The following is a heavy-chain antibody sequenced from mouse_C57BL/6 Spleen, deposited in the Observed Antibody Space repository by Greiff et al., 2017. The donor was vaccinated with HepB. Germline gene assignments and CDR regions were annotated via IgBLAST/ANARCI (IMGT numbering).Heavy chain of an antibody. V-gene: IGHV5-6*01. D-gene: IGHD1-1*01. CDR2: ISSGGSYT. CDR1: GFTFSSYG. Sequence: EVKVVESGGDLVKPGGSLKLSCAASGFTFSSYGMSWVRQTPDKRLEWVATISSGGSYTYYPDSVKGRFTISRDNAKNTLYLQMSSLKSEDTAMYYCARQITTVGPWYFDVWGTGTTVTVSS. J-gene: IGHJ1*03. CDR3: ARQITTVGPWYFDV.